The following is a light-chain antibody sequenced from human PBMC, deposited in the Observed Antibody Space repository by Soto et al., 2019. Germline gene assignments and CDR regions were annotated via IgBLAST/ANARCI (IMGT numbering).Light chain of an antibody. V-gene: IGLV2-14*03. CDR3: SSYTNTSNRV. CDR1: SSDVDAYNY. J-gene: IGLJ2*01. Sequence: QSALTQPASVSGSPGKSIPISCAGASSDVDAYNYVSWYQQHPGKATKLMIYDVSNRPSGISNRFSGSKSGNTASLTISGLEAEDEADYYCSSYTNTSNRVFGGGTKVTVL. CDR2: DVS.